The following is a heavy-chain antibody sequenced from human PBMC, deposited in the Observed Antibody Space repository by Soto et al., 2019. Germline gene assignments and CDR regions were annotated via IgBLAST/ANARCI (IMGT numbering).Heavy chain of an antibody. V-gene: IGHV1-3*01. J-gene: IGHJ6*02. D-gene: IGHD3-3*01. CDR3: ARGITIFGVVIIGYYYYGMDV. CDR1: GYTFTSYA. CDR2: INAGNGNT. Sequence: ASVKVSCKASGYTFTSYAMHWVRQAPGQRLEWMGWINAGNGNTKYSQKFQGRVTITRDTSASTAYMELSSLRSEDTAVYYCARGITIFGVVIIGYYYYGMDVWGQGTTVTVS.